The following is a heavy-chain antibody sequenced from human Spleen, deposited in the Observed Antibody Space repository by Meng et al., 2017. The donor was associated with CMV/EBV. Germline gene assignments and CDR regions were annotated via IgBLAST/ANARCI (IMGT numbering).Heavy chain of an antibody. CDR3: ARYCSSTSCYPIPTWFDP. CDR1: GGSFSGYY. Sequence: SETLSLTCAVYGGSFSGYYWSWIRQPPGKGLEWIGEINHSGSTNYNPSLKSRVTISVDTSKNQFSLKLSSMTAADTAVYYCARYCSSTSCYPIPTWFDPWGQGTLVTVSS. D-gene: IGHD2-2*01. CDR2: INHSGST. J-gene: IGHJ5*02. V-gene: IGHV4-34*01.